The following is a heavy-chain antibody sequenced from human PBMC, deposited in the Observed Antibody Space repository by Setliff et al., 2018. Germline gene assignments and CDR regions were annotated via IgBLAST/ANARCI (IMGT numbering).Heavy chain of an antibody. CDR2: INHSGST. J-gene: IGHJ6*02. CDR3: LQWLAPVGMDV. CDR1: GGSFSTYY. Sequence: ETLSLTCAVYGGSFSTYYWIWIRQPPGKGLEWIGEINHSGSTNYNPSLKSRVTISLDTSKNQFSLKLSSVTAADTAVYYCLQWLAPVGMDVWGQGTTVTVSS. V-gene: IGHV4-34*01. D-gene: IGHD6-19*01.